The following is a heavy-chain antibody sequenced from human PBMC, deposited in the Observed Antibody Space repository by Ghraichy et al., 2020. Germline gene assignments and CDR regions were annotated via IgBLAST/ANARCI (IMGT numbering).Heavy chain of an antibody. D-gene: IGHD4-17*01. Sequence: SETLSLTCAVSGGSISSSNWWSWVRQPPGKGLEWIGEIYHSGSTNYNPSLKSRVTISVDKSKNQFSLKLSSVTAADTAVYYCARDLTVTTKLGWFDPWGQGTLVTVSS. CDR3: ARDLTVTTKLGWFDP. CDR2: IYHSGST. V-gene: IGHV4-4*02. J-gene: IGHJ5*02. CDR1: GGSISSSNW.